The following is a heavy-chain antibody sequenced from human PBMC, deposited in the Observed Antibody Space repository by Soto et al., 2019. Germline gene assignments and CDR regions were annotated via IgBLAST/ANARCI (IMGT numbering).Heavy chain of an antibody. J-gene: IGHJ6*02. Sequence: SETLSLTCTVSGGSISGYYWSWIRQPPGKGLEWIGYMYNTGSTVYNPSFKIRVTLSVDSSKNQFSLKLNSVTVADTAVYYCARDLWGYCGTDCYPLDVWGQGTTVT. D-gene: IGHD2-21*02. CDR3: ARDLWGYCGTDCYPLDV. V-gene: IGHV4-59*01. CDR2: MYNTGST. CDR1: GGSISGYY.